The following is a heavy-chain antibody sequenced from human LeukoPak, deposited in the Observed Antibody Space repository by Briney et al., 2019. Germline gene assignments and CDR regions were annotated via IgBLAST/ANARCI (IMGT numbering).Heavy chain of an antibody. CDR2: MYASGSA. CDR1: SGSISSYY. D-gene: IGHD6-13*01. V-gene: IGHV4-4*07. J-gene: IGHJ6*03. CDR3: AKPTAKQQLVYYYYMDV. Sequence: SETLSLTCTVSSGSISSYYWSWIRQPAGKGLECIGRMYASGSANYNPSLRRRVTMSVDTSKKQFSLRLSSVTAADTAVYYCAKPTAKQQLVYYYYMDVWGKGTTVTVSS.